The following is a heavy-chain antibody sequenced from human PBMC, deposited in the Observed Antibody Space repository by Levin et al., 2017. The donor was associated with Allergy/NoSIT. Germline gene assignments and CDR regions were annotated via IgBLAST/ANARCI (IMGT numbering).Heavy chain of an antibody. D-gene: IGHD1-26*01. CDR2: IYYTGRT. CDR1: GGSVNSGNYY. V-gene: IGHV4-61*01. J-gene: IGHJ6*02. CDR3: ARDTRVAVGTTAYYYYQGMDV. Sequence: SETLSLTCTVSGGSVNSGNYYWSWIRLPPGKGLEWIGYIYYTGRTDHNPSLKSRVTISVDTSKNQFSLKLSSVTAADTAVYYCARDTRVAVGTTAYYYYQGMDVWGQGTTVTVSS.